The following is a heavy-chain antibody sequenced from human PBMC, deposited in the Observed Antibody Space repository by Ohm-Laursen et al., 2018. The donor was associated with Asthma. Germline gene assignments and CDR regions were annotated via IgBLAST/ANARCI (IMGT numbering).Heavy chain of an antibody. CDR2: ISYDGSNK. Sequence: SLRLSCAASGFTFSSYSMHWVRQAPGKGLEWVAVISYDGSNKYYADSVKGRFTISRDNSENTLYLQMNSLRAEDTAVYYCARDYYDILTGYPNWFDPWGQGTLVTVSS. CDR3: ARDYYDILTGYPNWFDP. V-gene: IGHV3-30*04. J-gene: IGHJ5*02. CDR1: GFTFSSYS. D-gene: IGHD3-9*01.